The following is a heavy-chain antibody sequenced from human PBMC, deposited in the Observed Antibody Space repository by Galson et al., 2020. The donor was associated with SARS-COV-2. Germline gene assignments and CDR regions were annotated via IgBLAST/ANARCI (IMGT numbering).Heavy chain of an antibody. Sequence: GESLKISCQGSGYSFTIYWISWVRQMPGKGLEWMGRIDPGDSYTNYSPSFQGHVTISADKSITTAYLQWNSLKASDTAMYYCARHSTAWHPDYWGQGTLVTVSS. CDR1: GYSFTIYW. J-gene: IGHJ4*02. CDR3: ARHSTAWHPDY. D-gene: IGHD2-21*02. V-gene: IGHV5-10-1*01. CDR2: IDPGDSYT.